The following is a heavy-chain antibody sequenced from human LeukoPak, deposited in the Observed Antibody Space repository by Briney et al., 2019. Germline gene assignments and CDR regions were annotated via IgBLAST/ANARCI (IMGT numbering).Heavy chain of an antibody. Sequence: GASVKVPCKASGYTFTGYYMHWVRQAPGQGLEWMGWINPNSGGTNYAQKFQGRVTMTRDTSISTAYMELSRLRSDDTAVYYCARDWRGYYDSSGYYMNIPFDYWGQGTLVTVSS. V-gene: IGHV1-2*02. D-gene: IGHD3-22*01. CDR3: ARDWRGYYDSSGYYMNIPFDY. CDR1: GYTFTGYY. CDR2: INPNSGGT. J-gene: IGHJ4*02.